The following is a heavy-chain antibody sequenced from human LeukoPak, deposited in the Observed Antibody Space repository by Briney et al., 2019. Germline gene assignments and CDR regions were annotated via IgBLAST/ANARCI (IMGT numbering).Heavy chain of an antibody. CDR3: AKRGVVIRVILVGFHKEAYYFDS. CDR1: GITLSNYG. J-gene: IGHJ4*02. CDR2: ISGSGSST. Sequence: GGSLRLSCAVSGITLSNYGMSWVRQAPGRGLEWVAGISGSGSSTNYADSVKGRFTISRDNPKNTLYLQMNSLRAEDTAVYFCAKRGVVIRVILVGFHKEAYYFDSWGQGALVTVSS. V-gene: IGHV3-23*01. D-gene: IGHD3-22*01.